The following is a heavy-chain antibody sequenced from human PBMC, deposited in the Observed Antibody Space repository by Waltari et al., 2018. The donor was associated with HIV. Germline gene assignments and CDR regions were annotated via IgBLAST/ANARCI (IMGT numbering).Heavy chain of an antibody. Sequence: QVQLVQSGAEVKKPGASVKVSCKASGYTFTSYYVHWVRQAPGQGLEWMGISNPSGGSTSYEQKFQGRVTMTRDTSTSTVYMELSSLRSEDTAVYYCARGSIHYYDSSGYYLDYWGQGTLVTVSS. D-gene: IGHD3-22*01. J-gene: IGHJ4*02. CDR2: SNPSGGST. V-gene: IGHV1-46*01. CDR3: ARGSIHYYDSSGYYLDY. CDR1: GYTFTSYY.